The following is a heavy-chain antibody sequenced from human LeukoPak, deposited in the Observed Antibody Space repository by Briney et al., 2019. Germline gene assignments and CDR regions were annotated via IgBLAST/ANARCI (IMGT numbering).Heavy chain of an antibody. J-gene: IGHJ4*02. CDR3: AKANYHGSGSYCDY. V-gene: IGHV1-18*01. D-gene: IGHD3-10*01. Sequence: EASVKVSCKASGDTVTSDGSSWVRQAPGQGLEWMGWISAYNGNTNYAQKLQGRVTMTTDTSTTTAYMELRSLRSDDTAVYYCAKANYHGSGSYCDYWGQGTLVTVSS. CDR1: GDTVTSDG. CDR2: ISAYNGNT.